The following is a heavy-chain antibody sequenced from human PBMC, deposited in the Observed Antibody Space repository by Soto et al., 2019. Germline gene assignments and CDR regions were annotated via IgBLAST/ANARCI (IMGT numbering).Heavy chain of an antibody. Sequence: QLHLQESGPGLVKPSETLSLICTVSGDSISSSSYYWGWIRHPPGKGLEWIASIYYSGSTYYNPSLKSRVTISVDTSKNQFSLKLSSVTAADTAVYYCANYYGGNPSRHWGQGTLVTVSS. CDR2: IYYSGST. D-gene: IGHD4-17*01. J-gene: IGHJ4*02. CDR1: GDSISSSSYY. CDR3: ANYYGGNPSRH. V-gene: IGHV4-39*01.